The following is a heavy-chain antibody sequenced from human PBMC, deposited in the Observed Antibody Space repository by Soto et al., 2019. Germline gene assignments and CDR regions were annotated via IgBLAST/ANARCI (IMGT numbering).Heavy chain of an antibody. CDR2: IIPILGIA. D-gene: IGHD2-8*01. J-gene: IGHJ4*02. Sequence: QVQLVQSGAEVKKPGSSVKVSCKASGGTFSSYTISWVRQAPGQGLEWMGRIIPILGIANYAQKFQGRVTITADKSTSTAYMELSSLRSEDTAVYYCARYLGDGYNGGYFDYWGQGTLVTVSS. V-gene: IGHV1-69*02. CDR1: GGTFSSYT. CDR3: ARYLGDGYNGGYFDY.